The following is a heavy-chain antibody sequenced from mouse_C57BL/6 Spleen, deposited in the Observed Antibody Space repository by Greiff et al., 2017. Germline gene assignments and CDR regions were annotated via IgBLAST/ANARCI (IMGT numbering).Heavy chain of an antibody. D-gene: IGHD5-5*01. V-gene: IGHV1-4*01. Sequence: QVQLQQSGAELARPGASVKMSCKASGYTFTSYTMHWVKQRPGQGLEWIGYINPSSGYTKYNQKFKDKATLTADKSTSTAYMQLSSLTSEDSAVYYCARSRLPLAMDYWGQGTSVTVSS. CDR3: ARSRLPLAMDY. J-gene: IGHJ4*01. CDR1: GYTFTSYT. CDR2: INPSSGYT.